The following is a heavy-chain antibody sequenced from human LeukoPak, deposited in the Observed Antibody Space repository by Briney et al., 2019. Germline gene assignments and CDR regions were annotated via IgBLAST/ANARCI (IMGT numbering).Heavy chain of an antibody. V-gene: IGHV1-18*01. J-gene: IGHJ5*02. CDR3: ARTGVSGTLLFFHYFDP. D-gene: IGHD5/OR15-5a*01. CDR2: TSTYNGQT. Sequence: ASVKVSCKASGYTFTSHGISWVRQAPGQGLEWMGWTSTYNGQTYYTQKFQGRVIMTTDTSRSTVYLKVRSLRSDDTAVYYCARTGVSGTLLFFHYFDPWGQGTLVTVSS. CDR1: GYTFTSHG.